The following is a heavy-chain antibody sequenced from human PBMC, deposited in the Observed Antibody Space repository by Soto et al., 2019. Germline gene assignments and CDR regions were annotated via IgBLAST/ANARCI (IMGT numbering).Heavy chain of an antibody. CDR1: GGSFSGYY. V-gene: IGHV4-34*01. CDR3: ARGQGPGCSSTGCWPWQQQLFYYGMDV. D-gene: IGHD2-2*01. J-gene: IGHJ6*02. Sequence: SETLSLTCAVYGGSFSGYYWSWIRQPPGKGLEWIGEINHSGSTNYNPSLKSRVTISVDTSKNQFSLKLSSVTAADTAVYYCARGQGPGCSSTGCWPWQQQLFYYGMDVWRQGTTVTVSS. CDR2: INHSGST.